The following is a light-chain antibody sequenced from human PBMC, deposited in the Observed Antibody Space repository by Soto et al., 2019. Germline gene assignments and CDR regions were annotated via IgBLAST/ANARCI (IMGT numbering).Light chain of an antibody. CDR2: DVT. CDR3: SSHAGGTVV. Sequence: QSALTQPPSASGSPGQSVTISCTGTSSDVGGYNYVSWHQQHPGRAPQLMIYDVTKRPSGVPDRFSGSKSGNTASLTVSGLQAEDEADYYCSSHAGGTVVFGGGTKLTVL. V-gene: IGLV2-8*01. CDR1: SSDVGGYNY. J-gene: IGLJ2*01.